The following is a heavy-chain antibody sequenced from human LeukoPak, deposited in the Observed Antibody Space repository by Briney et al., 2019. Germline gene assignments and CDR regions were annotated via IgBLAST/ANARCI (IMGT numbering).Heavy chain of an antibody. J-gene: IGHJ6*03. CDR1: VGTFSSYA. Sequence: ASVKVSFKASVGTFSSYAISWVRQAPGQGLEWMGGIISFFGTANYAQKFQDRVTITADESTSTAYMELSSLRSEDTAVYDCARGSVFVGAMARYYYYMDVWGKGTTVTVSS. CDR3: ARGSVFVGAMARYYYYMDV. V-gene: IGHV1-69*01. CDR2: IISFFGTA. D-gene: IGHD1-26*01.